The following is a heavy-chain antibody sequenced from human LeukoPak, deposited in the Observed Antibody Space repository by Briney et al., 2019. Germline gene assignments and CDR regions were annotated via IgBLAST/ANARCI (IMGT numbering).Heavy chain of an antibody. D-gene: IGHD3-22*01. CDR3: ARDHFPYYDSSGYYPPGLEY. Sequence: PGGSLRLSCAASGFTFSSYAMSWVRQAPGKGLEWVSSISGSGGSTYYADSVKGRFTISRDNSKNTLYLQVNSLRAEDTAVYYCARDHFPYYDSSGYYPPGLEYWGQGTLVTVSS. CDR2: ISGSGGST. J-gene: IGHJ4*02. CDR1: GFTFSSYA. V-gene: IGHV3-23*01.